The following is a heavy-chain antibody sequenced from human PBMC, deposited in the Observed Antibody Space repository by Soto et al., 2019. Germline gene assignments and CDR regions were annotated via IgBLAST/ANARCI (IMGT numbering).Heavy chain of an antibody. D-gene: IGHD2-2*01. CDR2: INHSGST. CDR1: GGSFSGYY. Sequence: SETLSLTCAVYGGSFSGYYWSWIRQPPGKGLEWIGEINHSGSTNYNPSLKSRGTISVDTSKNQFSLKLSSVTAADTAVYYCARKGRVPAAMYKWGSRNQNYYYYYMDVWGKGTTVTVSS. J-gene: IGHJ6*03. CDR3: ARKGRVPAAMYKWGSRNQNYYYYYMDV. V-gene: IGHV4-34*01.